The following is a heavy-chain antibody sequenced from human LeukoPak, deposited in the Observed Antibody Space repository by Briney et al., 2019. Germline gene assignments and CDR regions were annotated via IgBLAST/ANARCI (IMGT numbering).Heavy chain of an antibody. CDR3: ARDWETGKEDYDSSGYRHFQH. J-gene: IGHJ1*01. Sequence: GASVKVSCKASGGTFSSYAISWVRQAPGQGLEWMGGIIPIFGTANYAQKFQGRVTITGDESTSTAYMELSSLRSEDTAVYYCARDWETGKEDYDSSGYRHFQHWGQGTLVTVSS. D-gene: IGHD3-22*01. CDR1: GGTFSSYA. V-gene: IGHV1-69*13. CDR2: IIPIFGTA.